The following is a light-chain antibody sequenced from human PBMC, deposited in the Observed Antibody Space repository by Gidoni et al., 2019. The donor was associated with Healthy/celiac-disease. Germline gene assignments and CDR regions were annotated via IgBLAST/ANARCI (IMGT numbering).Light chain of an antibody. V-gene: IGKV1-39*01. CDR2: AAS. CDR3: QQSYSTPLLT. J-gene: IGKJ4*01. Sequence: DIQMTQSPASLSASVGDRVTITCRARQNISSYLNWYQQQPGKAPKLMIYAASSLQSGVPSRVSGSGSGTDFTLTISSLQPEDFATYYCQQSYSTPLLTFXGXTKVEIK. CDR1: QNISSY.